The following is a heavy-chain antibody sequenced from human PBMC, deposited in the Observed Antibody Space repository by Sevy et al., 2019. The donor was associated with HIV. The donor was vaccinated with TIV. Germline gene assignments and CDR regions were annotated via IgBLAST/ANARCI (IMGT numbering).Heavy chain of an antibody. CDR2: VSGNDGST. V-gene: IGHV3-23*01. CDR3: AKDFSYGGNSWNFDF. D-gene: IGHD4-17*01. CDR1: GFIFSKFA. J-gene: IGHJ4*02. Sequence: GGSLRLSCAASGFIFSKFALSWVRQAPGRGLEWVSAVSGNDGSTYYAGSVKGRFTISRDISENMLYLQMNSLSAEDTAVYYCAKDFSYGGNSWNFDFWGQGTLVTVSS.